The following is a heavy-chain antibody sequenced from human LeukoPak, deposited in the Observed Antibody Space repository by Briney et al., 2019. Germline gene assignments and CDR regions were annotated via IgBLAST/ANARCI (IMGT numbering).Heavy chain of an antibody. CDR2: ISSSSSYI. V-gene: IGHV3-21*01. J-gene: IGHJ4*02. CDR3: ARVRTAMALYQPFDY. Sequence: GGSLRLSCAASGFTFSSYNMNWVRQAPGKGLEWVSSISSSSSYIYYADSVKGRFTISRDNAKNSLYLQMNSLRAEDTAVYYCARVRTAMALYQPFDYWGQGTLVTVSS. D-gene: IGHD5-18*01. CDR1: GFTFSSYN.